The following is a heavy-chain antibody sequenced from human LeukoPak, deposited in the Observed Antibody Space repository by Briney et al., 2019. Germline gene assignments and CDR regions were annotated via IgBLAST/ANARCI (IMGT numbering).Heavy chain of an antibody. CDR1: GGTFSSYA. V-gene: IGHV1-69*13. J-gene: IGHJ4*02. Sequence: SSLEGSCKASGGTFSSYAISWVRQAPGQGLEWMRGIIPIFGTANYEQKFQGRVTITADESTSTAYMELRSLRSEDTAVCYCARDDSGYDNWGQGTLVTVSS. CDR3: ARDDSGYDN. CDR2: IIPIFGTA. D-gene: IGHD5-12*01.